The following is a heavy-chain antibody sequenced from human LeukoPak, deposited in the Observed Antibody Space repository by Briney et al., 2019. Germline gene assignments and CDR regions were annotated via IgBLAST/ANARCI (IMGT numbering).Heavy chain of an antibody. CDR1: GGSISSYY. D-gene: IGHD6-19*01. J-gene: IGHJ4*02. CDR3: ARAVAVYSFDY. CDR2: IYYSGST. V-gene: IGHV4-59*01. Sequence: SETLSLTCTVSGGSISSYYWSCIRQPPGKGLEWIGYIYYSGSTNYNPSLKSRVTISVDTSKNQFSLKLSSVTAADTAVYYCARAVAVYSFDYWGQGTLVTVSS.